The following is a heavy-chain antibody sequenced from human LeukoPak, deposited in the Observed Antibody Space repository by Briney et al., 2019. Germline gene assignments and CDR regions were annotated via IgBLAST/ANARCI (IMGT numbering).Heavy chain of an antibody. J-gene: IGHJ4*02. CDR2: ISPTGGAI. D-gene: IGHD1-1*01. Sequence: GSLRLSCAASGFTFSTSAMNWVRQAPGRVLEWVSSISPTGGAIFYADSLRGRFTISRDNAKNSLYLQMNSLRAEDTALYFCASGIRERGFDYWGQGTLVTVSS. V-gene: IGHV3-21*01. CDR1: GFTFSTSA. CDR3: ASGIRERGFDY.